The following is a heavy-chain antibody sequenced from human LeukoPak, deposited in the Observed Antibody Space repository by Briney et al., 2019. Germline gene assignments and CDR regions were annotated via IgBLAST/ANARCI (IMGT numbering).Heavy chain of an antibody. J-gene: IGHJ3*02. CDR3: ARDRWGTTRGAFDI. V-gene: IGHV3-7*01. CDR1: GFTFSSYW. CDR2: IKQDGSEK. D-gene: IGHD3-16*01. Sequence: PGGSLRLSCAASGFTFSSYWMSWVRQAPGKGLEWVANIKQDGSEKYYVDSVKGRFTISRDNAKNSLYLQMNSLRAEDTAVYYCARDRWGTTRGAFDIWGQGTMVTVSS.